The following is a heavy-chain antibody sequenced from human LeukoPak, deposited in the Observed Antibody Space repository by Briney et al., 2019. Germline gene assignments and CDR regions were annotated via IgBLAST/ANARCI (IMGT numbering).Heavy chain of an antibody. V-gene: IGHV4-59*08. CDR1: GGSITSYY. J-gene: IGHJ5*02. CDR2: VHYSGTT. CDR3: ARVGTYCSSSSCYPYNWFDP. Sequence: PSETLSLTCTVSGGSITSYYWSWIRQSPGKGLEWIGYVHYSGTTYYNPSLKSRVTISVDTSKNQFSLKLNSVTAADTAVYYCARVGTYCSSSSCYPYNWFDPWGQGTLVTVSS. D-gene: IGHD2-15*01.